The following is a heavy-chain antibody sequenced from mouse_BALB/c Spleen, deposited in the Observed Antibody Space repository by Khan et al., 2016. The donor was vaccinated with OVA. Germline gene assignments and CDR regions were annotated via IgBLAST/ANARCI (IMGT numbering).Heavy chain of an antibody. Sequence: VQLQQPGTVLARPGASVKMSCKTSGYSFTSYWMHWIKQRPGQGLEWIGTIYPGNSDANYNQKFKDKAQLTAVKSASTANMELSSLPDEDSAVYYCTRLCYWFAYWGQGTLVTVSA. CDR1: GYSFTSYW. V-gene: IGHV1-5*01. CDR2: IYPGNSDA. J-gene: IGHJ3*01. CDR3: TRLCYWFAY.